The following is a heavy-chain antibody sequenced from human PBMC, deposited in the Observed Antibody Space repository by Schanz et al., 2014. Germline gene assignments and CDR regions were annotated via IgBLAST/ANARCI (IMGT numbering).Heavy chain of an antibody. J-gene: IGHJ5*02. V-gene: IGHV3-74*01. CDR1: GFTFRNNW. CDR3: VRDERISSGVWFDP. D-gene: IGHD6-19*01. Sequence: EVRLVESGGGFVQSGGSLRLSCAASGFTFRNNWMHWFRQGPGKGLSWVSRIDGEGGDTRYADSVKGRFTVFRDNARNMVFLQMNSLRVDDTGVYYCVRDERISSGVWFDPWGQGTLVTVSS. CDR2: IDGEGGDT.